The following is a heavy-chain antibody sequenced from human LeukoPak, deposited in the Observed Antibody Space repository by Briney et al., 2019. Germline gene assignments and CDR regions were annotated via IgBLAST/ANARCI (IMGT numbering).Heavy chain of an antibody. CDR3: ARGRAAVAGYYMDV. D-gene: IGHD6-19*01. CDR1: GFTFRSYW. CDR2: INTDGTST. V-gene: IGHV3-74*01. J-gene: IGHJ6*03. Sequence: GGSLRLSCAASGFTFRSYWMHWVRQAPGKGLVWVSRINTDGTSTTYADSVKGRFTISRDNAKNTLYLQINSLRAEDTAVYYCARGRAAVAGYYMDVWGKGTTVTVSS.